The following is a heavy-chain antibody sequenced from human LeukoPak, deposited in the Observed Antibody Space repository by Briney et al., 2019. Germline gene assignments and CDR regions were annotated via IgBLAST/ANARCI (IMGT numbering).Heavy chain of an antibody. CDR1: GGSISSYY. J-gene: IGHJ4*02. CDR3: ARSPSYSSSWSIFDY. V-gene: IGHV4-59*01. D-gene: IGHD6-13*01. Sequence: SETLSLTCTVSGGSISSYYWSWIRQPPGKGLEWIGYIYYSRSTNYNPSLKSRVTISVDTSKNQFSLKLSSVTAADTAVYYCARSPSYSSSWSIFDYWGQGTLVTVSS. CDR2: IYYSRST.